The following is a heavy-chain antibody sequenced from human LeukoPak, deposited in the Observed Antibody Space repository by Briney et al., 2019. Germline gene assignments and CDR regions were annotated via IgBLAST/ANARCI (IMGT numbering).Heavy chain of an antibody. D-gene: IGHD1-1*01. Sequence: GASVKVSCKASGYTFIDSYLHWVRQAPGQGLEWMGWINPNSGSTNYAQKFRGRVTMTRDTSISTVYMELSWLTSDDTAVYYCARPHGVDGTDVFQRWGQGTLVTVSS. CDR1: GYTFIDSY. V-gene: IGHV1-2*02. CDR2: INPNSGST. CDR3: ARPHGVDGTDVFQR. J-gene: IGHJ1*01.